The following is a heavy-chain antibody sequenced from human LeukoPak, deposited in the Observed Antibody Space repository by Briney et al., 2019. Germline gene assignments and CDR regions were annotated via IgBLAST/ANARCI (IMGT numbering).Heavy chain of an antibody. CDR2: FDPEDGET. CDR3: ATVGILTGYYIAPLSN. Sequence: ASVKVSCKVSGYTLTELSMHWARQAPGKGLEWMGGFDPEDGETIYAQKFQGRVTMTEDTSTDTAYMELSSLRSEDTAVYYCATVGILTGYYIAPLSNWGQGTLVTVSS. J-gene: IGHJ4*02. V-gene: IGHV1-24*01. CDR1: GYTLTELS. D-gene: IGHD3-9*01.